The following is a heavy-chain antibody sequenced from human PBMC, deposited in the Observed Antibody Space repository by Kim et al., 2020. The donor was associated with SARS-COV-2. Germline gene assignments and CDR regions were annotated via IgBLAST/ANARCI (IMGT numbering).Heavy chain of an antibody. J-gene: IGHJ5*02. CDR2: IYTSGRT. CDR1: GVSLSSDY. D-gene: IGHD3-10*01. V-gene: IGHV4-4*07. Sequence: SETLSLTCTVSGVSLSSDYWSWNRQPAGKGLEWIGRIYTSGRTNYNPSLQRRVTMSVDMSKNQFSLKLSSVTAAETAVFSFSGRLGPCGKGNLVIVPS. CDR3: SGRLGP.